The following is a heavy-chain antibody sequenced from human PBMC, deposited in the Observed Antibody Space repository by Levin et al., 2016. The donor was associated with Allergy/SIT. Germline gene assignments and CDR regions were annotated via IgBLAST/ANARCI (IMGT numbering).Heavy chain of an antibody. CDR1: GFTFSTYA. CDR3: AKVPSGFWGVAATHYFDY. J-gene: IGHJ4*02. Sequence: GGSLRLSCAASGFTFSTYAMSWVRQAPGKGLEWVSGITGTGDSKYYADSMKGRFTISRDNSKNTLYLQMNSLRVDDTAIYFCAKVPSGFWGVAATHYFDYWGQGTLVTVSS. D-gene: IGHD3-16*01. V-gene: IGHV3-23*01. CDR2: ITGTGDSK.